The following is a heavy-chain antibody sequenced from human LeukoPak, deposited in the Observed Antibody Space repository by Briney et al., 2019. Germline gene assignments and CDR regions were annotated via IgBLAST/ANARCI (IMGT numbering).Heavy chain of an antibody. D-gene: IGHD3-22*01. CDR1: GGSISSYY. CDR3: ARGVYYYDSSGYYVGTHAP. J-gene: IGHJ5*02. V-gene: IGHV4-4*07. CDR2: IYTSGTT. Sequence: SETLSLTCTVSGGSISSYYWNWIRQPAGKGLEWIGRIYTSGTTNYNPSLKSRVTMSVDTSKNQFSLKLSSVTAADTAVYYCARGVYYYDSSGYYVGTHAPWGQGTLVTVSS.